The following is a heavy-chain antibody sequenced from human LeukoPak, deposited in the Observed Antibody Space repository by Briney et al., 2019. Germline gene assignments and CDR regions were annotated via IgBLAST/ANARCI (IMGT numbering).Heavy chain of an antibody. CDR1: GGSISSGDYY. Sequence: SQTLSLTCTVSGGSISSGDYYWSWIRQPPGKGLEWIGYIYYSGSTYYNPSLKSRVTISVDTSKNQFSLKLSSVTAADTAVYYCAREDDSSGLLGYWGQGTLVTVSS. CDR2: IYYSGST. V-gene: IGHV4-30-4*08. D-gene: IGHD3-22*01. CDR3: AREDDSSGLLGY. J-gene: IGHJ4*02.